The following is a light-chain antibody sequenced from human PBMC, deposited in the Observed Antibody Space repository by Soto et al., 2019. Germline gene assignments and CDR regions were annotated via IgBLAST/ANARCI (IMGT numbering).Light chain of an antibody. CDR3: SSYTSSSTPDV. J-gene: IGLJ1*01. V-gene: IGLV2-14*03. CDR1: NSDVGGYTY. Sequence: QSALTQPASVSGSPGQSITISCTGTNSDVGGYTYVSWYQQHPGKAPKLMIYYVSNRPSGVSNRFSGSKSGNTASLTISGLQADDEADYYCSSYTSSSTPDVFGTGTKLTVL. CDR2: YVS.